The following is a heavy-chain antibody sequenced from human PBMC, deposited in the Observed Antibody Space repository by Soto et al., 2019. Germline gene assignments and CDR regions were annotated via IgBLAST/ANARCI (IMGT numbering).Heavy chain of an antibody. CDR3: AKGLPLVGATEVFDY. CDR1: GFIFTTYG. CDR2: VSYDGSEI. Sequence: PGGSLRLSCVASGFIFTTYGMHWVRQAPGEGLEWVAVVSYDGSEIYYVDSVKGRFTISRDNSKNTVYLQMDSLRAEDTALYYCAKGLPLVGATEVFDYWGQGTLVTVSS. V-gene: IGHV3-30*18. J-gene: IGHJ4*02. D-gene: IGHD1-26*01.